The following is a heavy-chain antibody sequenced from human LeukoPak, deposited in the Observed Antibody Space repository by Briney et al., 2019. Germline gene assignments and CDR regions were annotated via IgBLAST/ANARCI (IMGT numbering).Heavy chain of an antibody. CDR1: GGSISSYY. Sequence: PSETLSLTCTVSGGSISSYYWSWIRQPPGKGLEWIGYIYYSGSTNYNPSLKSRVTTSVDTSKNQFSLKLSSVTAADTAVYYCARAGYDFWSGYYGEYYFDYWGQGTLVTVSS. J-gene: IGHJ4*02. V-gene: IGHV4-59*01. D-gene: IGHD3-3*01. CDR2: IYYSGST. CDR3: ARAGYDFWSGYYGEYYFDY.